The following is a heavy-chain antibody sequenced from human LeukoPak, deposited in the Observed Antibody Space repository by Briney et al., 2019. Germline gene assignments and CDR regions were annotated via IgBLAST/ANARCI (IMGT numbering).Heavy chain of an antibody. CDR3: ARAMRSASIVGATTYYFDY. Sequence: PSETLSLTCAVYGGSFSGYYWSWIRQPPGKGLEWIGEINHSGSTNYNPSLKSRVTISVDTSKNQFSLKLSSVTAADTAVYYCARAMRSASIVGATTYYFDYWGQGTLVTVSS. J-gene: IGHJ4*02. D-gene: IGHD1-26*01. CDR2: INHSGST. V-gene: IGHV4-34*01. CDR1: GGSFSGYY.